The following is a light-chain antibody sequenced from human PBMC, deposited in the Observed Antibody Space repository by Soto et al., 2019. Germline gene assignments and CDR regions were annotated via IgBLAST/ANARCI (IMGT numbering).Light chain of an antibody. Sequence: QSALTQPASVSGSPGQSITISCTGTSSDVGGYNYVSWYQQHPGKAPKLMIYDVSNRPSGVSNRFSGSKSGNTASLTLSGPQAEDEADYYCSSYTSSSTEVFGGGTKLTVL. CDR3: SSYTSSSTEV. J-gene: IGLJ2*01. CDR1: SSDVGGYNY. CDR2: DVS. V-gene: IGLV2-14*01.